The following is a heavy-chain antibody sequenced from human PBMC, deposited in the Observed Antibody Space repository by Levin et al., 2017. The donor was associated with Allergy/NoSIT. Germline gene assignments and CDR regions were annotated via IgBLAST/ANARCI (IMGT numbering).Heavy chain of an antibody. CDR3: ARAIRYQLLMEY. J-gene: IGHJ4*02. V-gene: IGHV1-8*01. CDR1: GYTFSSYD. D-gene: IGHD2-2*01. Sequence: TSGGSLRLSCKTSGYTFSSYDITWVRLAAGQGLEWMGWMNPNSGNTGYAQKFRGRVSMTSDSSITTAYMELSSLESEDTAVYYCARAIRYQLLMEYWGQGTLVTVSS. CDR2: MNPNSGNT.